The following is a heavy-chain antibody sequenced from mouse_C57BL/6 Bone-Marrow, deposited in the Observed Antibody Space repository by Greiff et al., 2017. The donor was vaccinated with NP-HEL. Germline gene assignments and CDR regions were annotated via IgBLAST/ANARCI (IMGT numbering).Heavy chain of an antibody. V-gene: IGHV5-17*01. J-gene: IGHJ2*01. CDR1: GFTFSDYG. Sequence: EVQVVESGGGLVKPGGSLKLSCAASGFTFSDYGMHWVRQAPEKGLEWVAYISGGSSTIYYADTVKGRFTISRDNAKNTLFLQMTSLRSEDTAMYYCATYGSPDYWGQGTTLTVSS. D-gene: IGHD1-1*01. CDR2: ISGGSSTI. CDR3: ATYGSPDY.